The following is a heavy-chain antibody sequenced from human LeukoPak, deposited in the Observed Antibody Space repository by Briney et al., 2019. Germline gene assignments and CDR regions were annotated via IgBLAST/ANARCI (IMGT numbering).Heavy chain of an antibody. J-gene: IGHJ4*02. CDR1: GGSISSYY. D-gene: IGHD2-2*01. V-gene: IGHV4-4*07. CDR3: ARGSLQYCSSTSCYLGDPYYFDY. Sequence: PSETLSLTCTVSGGSISSYYWSWIRQPAGKGLEWIGRIYTSWSTNYNPSLKSRVTMSVDTSKNQFSLKLSSVTAADTAVYYCARGSLQYCSSTSCYLGDPYYFDYWGQGTLITVSS. CDR2: IYTSWST.